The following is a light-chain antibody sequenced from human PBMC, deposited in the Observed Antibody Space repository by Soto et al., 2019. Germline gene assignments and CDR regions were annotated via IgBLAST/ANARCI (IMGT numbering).Light chain of an antibody. V-gene: IGLV3-21*04. J-gene: IGLJ2*01. Sequence: SYELTQPPSVSVAPGKTARLTWGGNNIGSKSVHWYQQKPGQAPVLVIYYDSDRPSGIPERFSGSNSGNTATLTISRVEAGDEADYYCQVWDSRSSVVFGGGTKVTVL. CDR3: QVWDSRSSVV. CDR2: YDS. CDR1: NIGSKS.